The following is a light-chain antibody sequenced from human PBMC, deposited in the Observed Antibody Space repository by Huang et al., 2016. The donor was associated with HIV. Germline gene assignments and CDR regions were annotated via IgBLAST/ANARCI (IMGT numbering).Light chain of an antibody. CDR3: MQALETPIT. CDR1: QSLLHSNGYNY. V-gene: IGKV2-28*01. CDR2: LGS. Sequence: DIVMTQSPLSLPVTPGEPASISCKSSQSLLHSNGYNYLDWYLQKPGQSPQLLISLGSNRASGVPDRCSGSGSGTDFTLKSSRVEAEDVGVYYCMQALETPITFGQGTRLAIK. J-gene: IGKJ5*01.